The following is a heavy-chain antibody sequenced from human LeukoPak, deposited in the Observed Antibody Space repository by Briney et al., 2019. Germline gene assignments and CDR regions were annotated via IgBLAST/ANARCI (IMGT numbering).Heavy chain of an antibody. D-gene: IGHD4-17*01. CDR1: GYTFTGYY. V-gene: IGHV1-2*02. CDR2: INPNSGGT. CDR3: ARELTTVTTFEYFQH. Sequence: ASVTVSCKASGYTFTGYYMHWVRQAPGQGLEWMGWINPNSGGTNYAQKFQGRVTMTRDTSISTAYMELSRLRSDDTAVYYCARELTTVTTFEYFQHWGQGTLVTVSS. J-gene: IGHJ1*01.